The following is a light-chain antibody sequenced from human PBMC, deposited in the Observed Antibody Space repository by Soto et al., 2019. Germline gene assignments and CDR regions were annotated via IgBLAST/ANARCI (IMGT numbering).Light chain of an antibody. V-gene: IGKV1-39*01. CDR3: QQTYNTPLT. CDR1: QSIGKY. J-gene: IGKJ4*01. Sequence: DIQMTQSPSSLSASVGDRVTITCRASQSIGKYLSWFQQTPGNAPKLLIYAASGLQSGVPSRFSGSGSGTDFPLTINSLQREDFATYYCQQTYNTPLTFGGGTKVDSK. CDR2: AAS.